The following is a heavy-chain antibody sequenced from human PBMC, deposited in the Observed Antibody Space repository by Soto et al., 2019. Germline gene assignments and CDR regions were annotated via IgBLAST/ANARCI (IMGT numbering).Heavy chain of an antibody. D-gene: IGHD3-10*01. Sequence: EVQLEESGGGLVQPGGSLRLSCAVSGLTVSSNYMSWVRQAPGKGLEWVSVLYSGGDTYYADSVRGRFTISRHNSKNTLFLQRNSLRAEDTAVYYCARGPYGTGGDYYYGMDVWGQGTTVTVSS. V-gene: IGHV3-53*04. CDR1: GLTVSSNY. CDR2: LYSGGDT. CDR3: ARGPYGTGGDYYYGMDV. J-gene: IGHJ6*02.